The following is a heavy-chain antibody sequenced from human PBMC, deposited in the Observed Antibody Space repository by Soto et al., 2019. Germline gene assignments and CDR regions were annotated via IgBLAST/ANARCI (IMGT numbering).Heavy chain of an antibody. CDR3: ARRLISRSYYFNY. Sequence: PSETLSLTCTVSGDSIRGGSSYWTWIRQHPGEGLEWLGYISSSANTYYNPSLRSRLSISADTSGNHFSLRLTSVTAADTAVYHCARRLISRSYYFNYWGQGALVTVAS. J-gene: IGHJ4*02. V-gene: IGHV4-31*03. CDR2: ISSSANT. D-gene: IGHD3-3*02. CDR1: GDSIRGGSSY.